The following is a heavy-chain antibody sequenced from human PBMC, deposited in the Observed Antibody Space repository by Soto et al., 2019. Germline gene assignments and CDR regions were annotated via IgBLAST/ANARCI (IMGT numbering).Heavy chain of an antibody. D-gene: IGHD6-13*01. CDR3: ARAVTAAGTGYDY. CDR1: GDSVSGNSVA. Sequence: SQTLSLTCAISGDSVSGNSVAWNWIRQSPSRGLEWLGRTYYRSKWYNDYAVSVKSRITINPDTSKNQFSLQLNSVTPDDTAVNYCARAVTAAGTGYDYWGQGTLVTVSS. CDR2: TYYRSKWYN. V-gene: IGHV6-1*01. J-gene: IGHJ4*02.